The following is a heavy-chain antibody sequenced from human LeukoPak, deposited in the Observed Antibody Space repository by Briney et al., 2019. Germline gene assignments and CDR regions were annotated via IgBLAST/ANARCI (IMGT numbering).Heavy chain of an antibody. Sequence: PSETLSLTCAVSGGSISSSNWWSWVRQPPGKGLEWIGEIYHSGSTNYNPSLKSRVTISVDKSKNQFSLKLSSVTAADTAVYYCAREVGYSYGVKTTYFDYWGQGTLVTVSS. CDR1: GGSISSSNW. CDR3: AREVGYSYGVKTTYFDY. J-gene: IGHJ4*02. D-gene: IGHD5-18*01. CDR2: IYHSGST. V-gene: IGHV4-4*02.